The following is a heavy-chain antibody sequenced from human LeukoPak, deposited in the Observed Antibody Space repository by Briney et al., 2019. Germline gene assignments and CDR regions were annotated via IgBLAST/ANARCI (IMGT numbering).Heavy chain of an antibody. J-gene: IGHJ4*02. Sequence: ASVNVSCKASGYTFTSYDINWVRQATGQGLEWMGWMNPNSGNTGYAQKFQGRVTMTRNTSISTAYMELSSLRSEDTAVYYCARGVRRCGSSTSCYIYYFDYWGQGTLVTVSS. D-gene: IGHD2-2*01. CDR2: MNPNSGNT. CDR3: ARGVRRCGSSTSCYIYYFDY. V-gene: IGHV1-8*01. CDR1: GYTFTSYD.